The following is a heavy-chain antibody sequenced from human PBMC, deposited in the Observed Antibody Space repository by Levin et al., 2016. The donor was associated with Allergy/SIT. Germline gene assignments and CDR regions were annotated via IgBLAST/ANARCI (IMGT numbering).Heavy chain of an antibody. CDR2: IIPIFGTA. CDR3: ARGQMNYDFWSGYQLPPYYYYMDV. J-gene: IGHJ6*03. Sequence: WVRQAPGQGLEWMGGIIPIFGTANYAQKFQGRVTITADESTSTAYMELSSLRSEDTAVYYCARGQMNYDFWSGYQLPPYYYYMDVWGKGTTVTVSS. V-gene: IGHV1-69*01. D-gene: IGHD3-3*01.